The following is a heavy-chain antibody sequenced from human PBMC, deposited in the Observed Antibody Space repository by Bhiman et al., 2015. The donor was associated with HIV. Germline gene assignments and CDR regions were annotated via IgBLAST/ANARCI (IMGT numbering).Heavy chain of an antibody. V-gene: IGHV3-30-3*01. D-gene: IGHD3-10*01. Sequence: QVQLVESGGGVVQPGRSLRLSCAASGFTFSSYAMHWVRQAPGKGLEWVAVISYDGSNKYYADSVKGRFTISRDNSKNTLYLQMNSLRAEDTAVYYCVRDATVLRGVIGAFDIWGQGTMVTVSS. CDR1: GFTFSSYA. CDR2: ISYDGSNK. J-gene: IGHJ3*02. CDR3: VRDATVLRGVIGAFDI.